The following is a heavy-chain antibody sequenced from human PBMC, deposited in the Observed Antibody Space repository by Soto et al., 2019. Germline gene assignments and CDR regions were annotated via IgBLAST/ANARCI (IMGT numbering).Heavy chain of an antibody. D-gene: IGHD2-2*01. V-gene: IGHV1-69*02. CDR2: IIPILGIA. CDR1: GGTFSSYT. CDR3: ARSPPYDIVVVIVARPSEYTVY. Sequence: GASVKVSCKASGGTFSSYTISWVRHAPGQGLEWMGRIIPILGIANYAQKFQGRVTITADKSTSTAYMELSSLRSEDTAVYYCARSPPYDIVVVIVARPSEYTVYRCQATVVTVSS. J-gene: IGHJ4*02.